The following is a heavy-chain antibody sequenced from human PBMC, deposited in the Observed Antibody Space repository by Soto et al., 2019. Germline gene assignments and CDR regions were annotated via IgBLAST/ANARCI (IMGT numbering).Heavy chain of an antibody. D-gene: IGHD6-19*01. J-gene: IGHJ5*02. CDR1: GFSFSSYA. CDR2: ISHDGINK. V-gene: IGHV3-30-3*01. CDR3: ARDMYSSDYFVKWFEP. Sequence: QVRLVESGGGVVQPGRSLRLSCTASGFSFSSYAMYWFRQPPGKGLEWVAVISHDGINKHYADSVKGRVTVSRDNSNHSLDLQLNSLKGEDTAMYYCARDMYSSDYFVKWFEPWGQGTLVNVSS.